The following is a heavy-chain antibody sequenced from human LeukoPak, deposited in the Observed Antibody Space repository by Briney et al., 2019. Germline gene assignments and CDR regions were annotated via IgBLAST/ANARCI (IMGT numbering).Heavy chain of an antibody. CDR3: AKDRGDFWSGYWYYFDY. Sequence: GGSLRLSCAASGFTFSSYAMSWVRQAPGKGLEWVSAISGSGGSTYYADSVKGRFTISRDNSKNTLYLQMNSLRAEDTAVYYCAKDRGDFWSGYWYYFDYWGQGTLVTVSS. CDR2: ISGSGGST. V-gene: IGHV3-23*01. J-gene: IGHJ4*02. D-gene: IGHD3-3*01. CDR1: GFTFSSYA.